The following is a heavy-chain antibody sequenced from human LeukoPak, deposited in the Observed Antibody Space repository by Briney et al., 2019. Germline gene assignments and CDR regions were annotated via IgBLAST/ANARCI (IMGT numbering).Heavy chain of an antibody. CDR3: ARLAGDGLPLFDD. J-gene: IGHJ4*02. D-gene: IGHD5-24*01. CDR1: GFIISNYA. CDR2: FYSGGST. V-gene: IGHV3-66*04. Sequence: GGSLRLSCSASGFIISNYAMHWVRQAPGKGLEWVSVFYSGGSTYYADSVKGRFIISRDTSRNTLDLQMTSLRAEDTAVYYCARLAGDGLPLFDDWGQGTLVTVSS.